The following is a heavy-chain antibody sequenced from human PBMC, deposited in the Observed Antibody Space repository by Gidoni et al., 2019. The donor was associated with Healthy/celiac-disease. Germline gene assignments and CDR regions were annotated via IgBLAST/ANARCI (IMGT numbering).Heavy chain of an antibody. Sequence: EVQLVESGGGLVKPGGSLRLSCAASGFTFSNAWMSWVRQAPGKGLEWVGRIKSKTDGGTTDYAAPVKGRFTISRDDSKNTLYLQMNSLKTEDTAVYYCTTDINFSRIRGFYYFDYWGQGTLVTVSS. CDR2: IKSKTDGGTT. CDR1: GFTFSNAW. CDR3: TTDINFSRIRGFYYFDY. J-gene: IGHJ4*02. V-gene: IGHV3-15*01. D-gene: IGHD3-10*01.